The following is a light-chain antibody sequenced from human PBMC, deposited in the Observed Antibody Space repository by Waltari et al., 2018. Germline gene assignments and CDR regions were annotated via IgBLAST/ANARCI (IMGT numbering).Light chain of an antibody. CDR2: NAS. Sequence: ETVLTQSPVTLSLSPGEGATLPCKASQSVGSSLAWYQQQPGQAPRLLIYNASNRAAGIPARFSGSGSGTDLTLTISSLEPEDFAVYYCQQRSNWNTFGQGTKLEIK. V-gene: IGKV3-11*01. CDR3: QQRSNWNT. J-gene: IGKJ2*01. CDR1: QSVGSS.